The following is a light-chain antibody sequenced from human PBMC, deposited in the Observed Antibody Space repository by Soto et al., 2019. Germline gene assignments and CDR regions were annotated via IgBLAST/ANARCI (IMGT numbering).Light chain of an antibody. CDR1: QSVLYRSNNKNY. V-gene: IGKV4-1*01. CDR3: QQYYSTPRT. CDR2: WAS. J-gene: IGKJ1*01. Sequence: DIVMTQSPDSLAVSLGERATINCKSSQSVLYRSNNKNYLAWYQQKPGQPPKLLIYWASTRESGVPDRFSGSGSGTDFTLTISSLQAEDVAVYYCQQYYSTPRTFGQGTKVESK.